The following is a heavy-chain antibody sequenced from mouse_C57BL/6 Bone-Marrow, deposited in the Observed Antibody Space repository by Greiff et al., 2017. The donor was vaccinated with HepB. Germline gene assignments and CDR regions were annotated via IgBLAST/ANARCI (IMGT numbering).Heavy chain of an antibody. CDR3: ARFITTVVATGYFDY. Sequence: EVQLQQSGPELVKPGASVKISCKASGYTFTDYYMNWVKQSHGKSLEWIGDINPNNGGTSYNQKFKGKATLTADKSSSPAYMQLSSLTSEDSAVYFCARFITTVVATGYFDYWGQGTTLTVSS. J-gene: IGHJ2*01. CDR2: INPNNGGT. D-gene: IGHD1-1*01. CDR1: GYTFTDYY. V-gene: IGHV1-26*01.